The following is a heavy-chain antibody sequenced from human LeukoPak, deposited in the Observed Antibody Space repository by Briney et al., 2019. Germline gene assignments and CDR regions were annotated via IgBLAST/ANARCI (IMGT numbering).Heavy chain of an antibody. J-gene: IGHJ6*03. V-gene: IGHV1-8*01. D-gene: IGHD2-21*02. Sequence: ASVKVSCKASGYTFTSYDINWVRQATGQGLEWMGWMNPNGGNTGYAQKFQGRVTMTRNTSISTAYMELSSLRSEDTAVYYCARGIVVVTAMSYYYYMDVWGKGTTVTVSS. CDR1: GYTFTSYD. CDR2: MNPNGGNT. CDR3: ARGIVVVTAMSYYYYMDV.